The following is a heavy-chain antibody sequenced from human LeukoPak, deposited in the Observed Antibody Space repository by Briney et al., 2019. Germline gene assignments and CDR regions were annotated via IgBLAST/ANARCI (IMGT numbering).Heavy chain of an antibody. Sequence: LGGSLRLSCEASGFTFSSNWMSWVRQAPGKGLEWVATINKDGSEKYYGDPVNGRFTISRDNAKYSLYLEMKSLRVEDKAVSYCARGGWGYDDWGQGTLVTVSS. D-gene: IGHD6-19*01. CDR1: GFTFSSNW. V-gene: IGHV3-7*01. CDR3: ARGGWGYDD. J-gene: IGHJ4*02. CDR2: INKDGSEK.